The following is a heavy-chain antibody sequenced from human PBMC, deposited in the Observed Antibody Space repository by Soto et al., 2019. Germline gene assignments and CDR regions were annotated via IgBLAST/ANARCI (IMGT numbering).Heavy chain of an antibody. D-gene: IGHD2-15*01. CDR2: VIPIFGTP. Sequence: QVQLVQSGAEVKKPGSSVKVSCKSSGGTFGSYAISWVRQAPGQGLEWMGGVIPIFGTPHYAQKFHGRVTITADIPTSTASLELSSLKSADTAVYYCAEIRWTISLQEEDAIWGQGTLVTVSS. V-gene: IGHV1-69*06. CDR1: GGTFGSYA. CDR3: AEIRWTISLQEEDAI. J-gene: IGHJ4*02.